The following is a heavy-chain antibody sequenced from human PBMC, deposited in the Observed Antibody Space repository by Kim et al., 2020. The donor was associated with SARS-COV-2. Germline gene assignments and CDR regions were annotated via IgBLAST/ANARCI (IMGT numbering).Heavy chain of an antibody. CDR2: IYSGGST. V-gene: IGHV3-66*01. Sequence: GGSLRLSCAASGFTVSSDYMSWVRQAPGKGLEWVSGIYSGGSTDNADSVKGRYAISRDNSKNTLYLQLNSLRAEDTAEYYCATCWFGEVDSPAGFCYWG. J-gene: IGHJ4*01. CDR1: GFTVSSDY. CDR3: ATCWFGEVDSPAGFCY. D-gene: IGHD3-10*01.